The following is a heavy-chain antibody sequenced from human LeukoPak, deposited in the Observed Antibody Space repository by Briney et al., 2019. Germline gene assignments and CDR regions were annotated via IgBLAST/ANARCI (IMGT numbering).Heavy chain of an antibody. J-gene: IGHJ4*02. CDR1: GFTFTSYA. CDR3: VKVSGVGSYRPFDY. CDR2: ISAGGDYT. Sequence: GGSLRLSCAASGFTFTSYALSWVRQAPGKGLEWVSIISAGGDYTYYADSVKGRFSISRDNSKNTVFLQVNSLRAEDTAVYYCVKVSGVGSYRPFDYWGQGTLVTVSS. V-gene: IGHV3-23*01. D-gene: IGHD3-16*02.